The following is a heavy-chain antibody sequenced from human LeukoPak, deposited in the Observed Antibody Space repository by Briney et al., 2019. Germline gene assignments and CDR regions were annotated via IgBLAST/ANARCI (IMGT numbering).Heavy chain of an antibody. J-gene: IGHJ4*02. CDR3: ARGLGYYYDSSGYPH. Sequence: ASVKVSCKASGYTFTGYYMHWVRQAPGQGLEWMGWINPNSGGTNYAQEFQGRVTMTRDTSISTAYMELSRLRSDDTAVYYCARGLGYYYDSSGYPHWGQGTLVTVSS. CDR1: GYTFTGYY. CDR2: INPNSGGT. V-gene: IGHV1-2*02. D-gene: IGHD3-22*01.